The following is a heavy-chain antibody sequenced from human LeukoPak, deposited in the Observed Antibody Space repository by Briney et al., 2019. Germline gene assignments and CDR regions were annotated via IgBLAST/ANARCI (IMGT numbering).Heavy chain of an antibody. Sequence: ASVKVSCKASGYTFTVYYMHWVRQAPGQGLEWMGWINPNSGGTNYAQKFQGRVTMTRDTSISTAYMELSRLRSDDTAVYYCARDSGGSSWYSDYWGQGTLVTVSS. CDR2: INPNSGGT. V-gene: IGHV1-2*02. CDR3: ARDSGGSSWYSDY. CDR1: GYTFTVYY. J-gene: IGHJ4*02. D-gene: IGHD6-13*01.